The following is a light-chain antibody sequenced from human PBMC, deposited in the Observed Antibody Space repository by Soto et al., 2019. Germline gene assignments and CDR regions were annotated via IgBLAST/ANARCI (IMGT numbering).Light chain of an antibody. CDR3: QQSYSTLGT. Sequence: DIQMTQSPSSLSASVGDRVTITCRASQSISSYLNWYQQKPGKAPKLLIYAASSLTSGVPSRFSGSGSGTDFTLTISSLQPEDFATYYCQQSYSTLGTFGGGTKVEIK. CDR1: QSISSY. V-gene: IGKV1-39*01. CDR2: AAS. J-gene: IGKJ4*01.